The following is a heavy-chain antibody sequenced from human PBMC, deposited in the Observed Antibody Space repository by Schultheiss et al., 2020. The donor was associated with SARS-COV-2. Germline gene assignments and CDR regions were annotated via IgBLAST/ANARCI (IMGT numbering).Heavy chain of an antibody. V-gene: IGHV4-61*01. J-gene: IGHJ3*02. D-gene: IGHD3-16*01. CDR1: GGSVSSGSYY. CDR2: IYYSGST. CDR3: ARAPITFGGTDAFDI. Sequence: SQTLSLTCTVSGGSVSSGSYYWSWIRQPPGKGLEWIGYIYYSGSTNYNPSLKSRVTISVDTSKNQFSLKLSSVTAADTAVYYCARAPITFGGTDAFDIWGQGTMVTVSS.